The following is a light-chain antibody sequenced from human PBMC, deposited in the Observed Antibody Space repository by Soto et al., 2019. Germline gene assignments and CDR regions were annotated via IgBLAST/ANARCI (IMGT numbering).Light chain of an antibody. CDR2: DVS. Sequence: QSALTQPASVSGSPGQSITISCTGTSSDVGGYNYDSWYQQHPGKAPKLMIYDVSNRPSGVSNRFSGSKSGNTASLTISGLQAEDEADYYCSSYTSSTSGYVFGTGTKLTVL. CDR1: SSDVGGYNY. J-gene: IGLJ1*01. V-gene: IGLV2-14*01. CDR3: SSYTSSTSGYV.